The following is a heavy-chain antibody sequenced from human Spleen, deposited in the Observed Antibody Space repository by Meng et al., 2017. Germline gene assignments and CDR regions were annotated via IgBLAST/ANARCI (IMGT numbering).Heavy chain of an antibody. CDR3: ARDIAMAFDS. J-gene: IGHJ4*02. Sequence: EVQWVESGGGLVQSGTSLRLSCAVSGVTFASYWMHWVRQAPGKGLVWVSCIHGDGSSTTYADSVKGRFTISRDNAKNTLYLQMTSLRAEETAVYYCARDIAMAFDSWGQGTLVTVSS. V-gene: IGHV3-74*01. CDR2: IHGDGSST. CDR1: GVTFASYW. D-gene: IGHD5-18*01.